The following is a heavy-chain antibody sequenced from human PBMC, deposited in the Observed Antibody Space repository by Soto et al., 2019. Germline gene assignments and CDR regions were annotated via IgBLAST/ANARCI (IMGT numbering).Heavy chain of an antibody. CDR3: AKVFGYYDFWSGYPKREYYFDY. D-gene: IGHD3-3*01. CDR2: ISYDGSNK. Sequence: QVQLVESGGGVVQPGRSLRLSCAASGFTFSSYGMHWVRQAPGKGLAWVAVISYDGSNKYYADSVKGRFTISRDNSKNTLYLQMNSLRAEDTAVYYCAKVFGYYDFWSGYPKREYYFDYWGQGTLVTVSS. V-gene: IGHV3-30*18. J-gene: IGHJ4*02. CDR1: GFTFSSYG.